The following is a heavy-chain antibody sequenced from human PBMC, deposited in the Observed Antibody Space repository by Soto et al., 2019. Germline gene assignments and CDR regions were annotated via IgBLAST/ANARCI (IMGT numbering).Heavy chain of an antibody. CDR2: IIPIFGTA. CDR1: GGTFSSYA. J-gene: IGHJ4*02. Sequence: QVQLVQSWAEVKKPGSSVKVSCKASGGTFSSYAIRWVRQAPGQGLERMGGIIPIFGTANYAQKFQGRVTITADESTSTAYMELSSLRSEDTAVYYCAREYCSGGSCYSNYFDYWGQGTLVTVSS. D-gene: IGHD2-15*01. V-gene: IGHV1-69*01. CDR3: AREYCSGGSCYSNYFDY.